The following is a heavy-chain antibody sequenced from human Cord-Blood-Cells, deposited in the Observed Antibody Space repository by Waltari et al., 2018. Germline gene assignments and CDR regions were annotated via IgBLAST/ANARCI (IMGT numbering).Heavy chain of an antibody. D-gene: IGHD3-3*01. CDR2: ISAYNGNT. CDR1: GYTFTSYG. Sequence: QVQLVQSGAEVKKPGASVKVSCKASGYTFTSYGISWVRQAPGQGLEWMGWISAYNGNTNYAQKLQGRVTMTTDTSTSTAYMELRSLRSDDTAVYYCARDAKLRFLEWLLYDAFDIWGQGTMVTVSS. CDR3: ARDAKLRFLEWLLYDAFDI. J-gene: IGHJ3*02. V-gene: IGHV1-18*04.